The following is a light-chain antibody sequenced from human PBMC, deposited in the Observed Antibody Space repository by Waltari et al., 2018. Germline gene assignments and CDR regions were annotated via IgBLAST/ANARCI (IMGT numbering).Light chain of an antibody. J-gene: IGLJ2*01. CDR3: YSTDSSGNHRRV. CDR1: ALPKKY. Sequence: SYELTQPPSVSVSPGQTARITCSGDALPKKYAYWYQQKSGQAPVKVIYEDSKRPPTVPEIFSGSSSGTMATLIISGAQVEDEADYYCYSTDSSGNHRRVFGGGTKLTVL. V-gene: IGLV3-10*01. CDR2: EDS.